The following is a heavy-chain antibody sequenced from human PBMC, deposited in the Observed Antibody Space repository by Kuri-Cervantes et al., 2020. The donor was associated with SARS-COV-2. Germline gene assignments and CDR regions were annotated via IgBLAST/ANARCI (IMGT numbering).Heavy chain of an antibody. CDR3: AKDRVGVLDS. V-gene: IGHV3-30*01. D-gene: IGHD2-21*01. J-gene: IGHJ5*01. CDR2: ISHDGSNE. CDR1: GFTFSSCV. Sequence: GGSLRLSCAASGFTFSSCVMHWVRLAPGKGLEWVAFISHDGSNEYYADSVRGRFTISRDNSNNTLYLQVNSLRAEDTALYYCAKDRVGVLDSWGQGTQVTVSS.